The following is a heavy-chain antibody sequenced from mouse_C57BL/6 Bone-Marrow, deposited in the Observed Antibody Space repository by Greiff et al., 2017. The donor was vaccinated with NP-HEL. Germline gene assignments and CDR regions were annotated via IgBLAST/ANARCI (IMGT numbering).Heavy chain of an antibody. CDR2: IDPETGGT. Sequence: QVQLQQSGAELVRPGASVTLSCKASGYTFTDYEMHWVKQTPVHGLEWIGAIDPETGGTAYNQKFKGKAILTADNSSSTAYLELRSLASEDSAVYYCTRRNYYYGSRDYWGQGTTLTVSS. CDR1: GYTFTDYE. D-gene: IGHD1-1*01. V-gene: IGHV1-15*01. CDR3: TRRNYYYGSRDY. J-gene: IGHJ2*01.